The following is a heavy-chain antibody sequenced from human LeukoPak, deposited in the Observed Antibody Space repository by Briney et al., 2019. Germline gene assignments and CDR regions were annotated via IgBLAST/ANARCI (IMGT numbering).Heavy chain of an antibody. D-gene: IGHD5-18*01. V-gene: IGHV3-9*01. J-gene: IGHJ4*02. CDR1: RFTFDDYA. Sequence: PGGSLRLSCAASRFTFDDYAMHWVRQAPGKGLEWVSGISWNSGSIGYADSVKGRFTISRDNAKNSLYLQMNSLRAEDTALYYCAKGYSYGKFDYWGQGTLVTVSS. CDR3: AKGYSYGKFDY. CDR2: ISWNSGSI.